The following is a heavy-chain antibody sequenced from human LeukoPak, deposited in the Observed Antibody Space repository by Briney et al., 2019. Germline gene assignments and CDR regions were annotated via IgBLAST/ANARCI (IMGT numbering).Heavy chain of an antibody. D-gene: IGHD3-10*01. CDR3: AKVKDYYGSGFDY. CDR2: IKPDASEK. V-gene: IGHV3-7*03. CDR1: GFTFSSYW. J-gene: IGHJ4*02. Sequence: GGSLRLSCAASGFTFSSYWMSWVRQAPGRGLEWVANIKPDASEKYYADSVKGRFTISRDNAKNSLYLQMNSLRAEDTALYYCAKVKDYYGSGFDYWGQGTLVTVSS.